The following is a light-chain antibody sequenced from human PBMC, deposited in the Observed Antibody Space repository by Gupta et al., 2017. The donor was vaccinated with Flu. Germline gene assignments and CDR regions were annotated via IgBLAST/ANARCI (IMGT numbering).Light chain of an antibody. J-gene: IGKJ1*01. CDR2: KAS. CDR3: QQDDSYSWT. V-gene: IGKV1-5*03. CDR1: QNIGRW. Sequence: HSTLSASIGDRVSITCRASQNIGRWLAWYQQKPGKAPNLLIYKASNLQSGVSSRFSGSGSGTEFTLTISSLQPADSATYYCQQDDSYSWTFGQGTQVEIK.